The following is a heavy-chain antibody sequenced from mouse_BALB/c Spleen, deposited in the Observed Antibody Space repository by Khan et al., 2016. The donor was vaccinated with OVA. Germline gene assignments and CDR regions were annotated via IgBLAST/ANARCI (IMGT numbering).Heavy chain of an antibody. CDR2: IYPGSGNT. J-gene: IGHJ1*01. CDR3: SRLSYYYGRNSYWCFHV. Sequence: QVQLKQSGPELVKPGASVKMSCKASGYTFTDYVISWVKQRTGQGLEWIGEIYPGSGNTNYNETFRGKATLTADKSSSTAYMQVSSLTSEDSAFYFCSRLSYYYGRNSYWCFHVWGAGTTVTVSS. V-gene: IGHV1-77*01. D-gene: IGHD1-1*01. CDR1: GYTFTDYV.